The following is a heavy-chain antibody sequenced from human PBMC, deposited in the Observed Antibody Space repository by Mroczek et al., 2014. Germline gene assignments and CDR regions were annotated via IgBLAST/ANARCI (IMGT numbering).Heavy chain of an antibody. CDR2: IYWNDDK. V-gene: IGHV2-5*01. D-gene: IGHD3-3*01. Sequence: QITLKESGPTLVKPTQTLTLTCTFSGFSLSTSGVGVGWIRQPPGKALEWLALIYWNDDKRYSPSLKSRLTITKDTSKNQVVLTMTNMDPVDTATYYCARTTHRKIFGVVPGIYYYYYMDVWGKGTTVTVSS. CDR1: GFSLSTSGVG. CDR3: ARTTHRKIFGVVPGIYYYYYMDV. J-gene: IGHJ6*03.